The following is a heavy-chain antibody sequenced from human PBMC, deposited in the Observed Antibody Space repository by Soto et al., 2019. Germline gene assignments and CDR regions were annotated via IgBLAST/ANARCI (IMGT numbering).Heavy chain of an antibody. Sequence: EVQLVESGGGLVQPGGSLRLSCAASGFTFSSYSMNWVRQAPGKGLERVSYISSSSSTIYYADSVKGRFTISRDNAKNSLYLQMNSLRDEDTAVYYCARGLFDWLRYFDLWGRGTLVTVSS. CDR3: ARGLFDWLRYFDL. V-gene: IGHV3-48*02. D-gene: IGHD3-9*01. CDR2: ISSSSSTI. CDR1: GFTFSSYS. J-gene: IGHJ2*01.